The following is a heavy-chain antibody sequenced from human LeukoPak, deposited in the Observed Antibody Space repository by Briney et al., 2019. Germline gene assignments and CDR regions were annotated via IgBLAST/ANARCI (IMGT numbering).Heavy chain of an antibody. D-gene: IGHD2-2*01. Sequence: ASVKVSCKASGYTFTSYYMHWVRQAPGQGLEGRGIINPSGGSTSYAEEFEGRVTMTRDMSKSTVYMELSSLRSEDPAVYYCARDPGIVVVPAAMLFDYWGQGTLVTVSS. J-gene: IGHJ4*02. CDR3: ARDPGIVVVPAAMLFDY. CDR2: INPSGGST. V-gene: IGHV1-46*01. CDR1: GYTFTSYY.